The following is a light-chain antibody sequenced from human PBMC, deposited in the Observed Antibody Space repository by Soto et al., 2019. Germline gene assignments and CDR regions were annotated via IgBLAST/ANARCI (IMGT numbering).Light chain of an antibody. Sequence: QSVLTQPASVSGSPGQSITISCTGTSSDIGGYNYVSWYQQHPGKAPKLIIYEVNKRPSGVPDRFSGSKSGNTASLTVSGLQAEDEADYFCSSYAGSVNLHVIFGGGTKVTVL. CDR3: SSYAGSVNLHVI. CDR2: EVN. J-gene: IGLJ2*01. V-gene: IGLV2-8*01. CDR1: SSDIGGYNY.